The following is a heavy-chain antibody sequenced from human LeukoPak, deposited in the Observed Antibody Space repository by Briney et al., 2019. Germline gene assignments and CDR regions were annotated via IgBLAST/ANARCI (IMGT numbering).Heavy chain of an antibody. Sequence: PSETLSLTCAVYGDSFSGYDWSWIRQPPGKGLEWIGEINDSGSTNYSPSLKSRVTISVDTSKNQFSLKLNSVTAADTAVYYCARGRWYYYDSSAARQFDYWGQGTLVTVSS. CDR3: ARGRWYYYDSSAARQFDY. D-gene: IGHD3-22*01. J-gene: IGHJ4*02. V-gene: IGHV4-34*01. CDR1: GDSFSGYD. CDR2: INDSGST.